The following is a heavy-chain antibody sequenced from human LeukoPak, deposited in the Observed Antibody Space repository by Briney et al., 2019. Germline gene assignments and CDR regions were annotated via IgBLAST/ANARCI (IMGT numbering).Heavy chain of an antibody. Sequence: GGSPRLSCAASGFTFSSYGMHWVRQAPGRGLEWVAFIPYDGSNKYYADSVKGRFTISRDNSKNTLYLQMNSLRAEDTAVYYCAKDDDSSGYYPDYWGQGTLVTVSS. J-gene: IGHJ4*02. CDR1: GFTFSSYG. D-gene: IGHD3-22*01. CDR3: AKDDDSSGYYPDY. CDR2: IPYDGSNK. V-gene: IGHV3-30*02.